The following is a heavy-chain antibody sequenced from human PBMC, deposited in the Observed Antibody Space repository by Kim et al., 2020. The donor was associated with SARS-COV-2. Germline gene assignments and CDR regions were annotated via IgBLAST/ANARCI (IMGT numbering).Heavy chain of an antibody. CDR2: IYYSGST. V-gene: IGHV4-59*08. CDR3: AGLSGDFWSGYRYYYGMDV. J-gene: IGHJ6*02. Sequence: SETLSLTCTVSGGSISSYYWSWIRQPPGKGLEWIGYIYYSGSTNYNPSLKSRVTISVDTSKNQFSLKLSSVTAADTAVYYCAGLSGDFWSGYRYYYGMDVWGQGTTVTVSS. CDR1: GGSISSYY. D-gene: IGHD3-3*01.